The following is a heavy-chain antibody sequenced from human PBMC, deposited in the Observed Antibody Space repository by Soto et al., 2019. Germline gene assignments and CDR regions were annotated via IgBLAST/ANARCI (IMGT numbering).Heavy chain of an antibody. J-gene: IGHJ6*02. CDR1: GGTFSSYA. D-gene: IGHD2-2*01. CDR3: ARDPGYCSSTSCFRPAHYSYYGMDV. V-gene: IGHV1-69*01. CDR2: IIPIFGTA. Sequence: QVQLVQSGAEVKKPGSSVKVSCKASGGTFSSYAISWVRQAPEQGLEWMGGIIPIFGTANYAQKFQGRVTITADESTSTAYMELSSLRSEDTAVYYCARDPGYCSSTSCFRPAHYSYYGMDVWGQGTTVTVSS.